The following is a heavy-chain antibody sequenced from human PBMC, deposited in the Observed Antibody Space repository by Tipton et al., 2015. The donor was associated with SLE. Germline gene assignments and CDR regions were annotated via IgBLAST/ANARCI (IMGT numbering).Heavy chain of an antibody. CDR3: AREESSSWFPDAFDI. CDR1: GGSISSYY. J-gene: IGHJ3*02. CDR2: IYTSGST. Sequence: TLSLTCTVSGGSISSYYWSWIRQPAGKGLEWIGRIYTSGSTNYNPSLKSRVTMSVDTSKNQFFLKLSSVTAADTALYYCAREESSSWFPDAFDIWGQGTMVTVSS. V-gene: IGHV4-4*07. D-gene: IGHD6-6*01.